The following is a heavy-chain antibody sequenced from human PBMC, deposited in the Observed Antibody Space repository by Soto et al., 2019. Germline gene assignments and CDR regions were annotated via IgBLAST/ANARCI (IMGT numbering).Heavy chain of an antibody. CDR2: ISYDGSNK. Sequence: PGWSLRLSCAASGFTFSSYAMHWVRQAPGKGLEWVAVISYDGSNKYYADSVKGRFTISRDNSKNTLYLQMNSLRAEDTAVYYCAREGGDIVVSGGHAFDIWGQGTMVTVSS. J-gene: IGHJ3*02. CDR3: AREGGDIVVSGGHAFDI. D-gene: IGHD5-12*01. V-gene: IGHV3-30-3*01. CDR1: GFTFSSYA.